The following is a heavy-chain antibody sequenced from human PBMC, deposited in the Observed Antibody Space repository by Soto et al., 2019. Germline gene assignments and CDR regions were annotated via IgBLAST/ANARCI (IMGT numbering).Heavy chain of an antibody. V-gene: IGHV4-4*07. Sequence: SLTCTASGGSISSYYWSWIRQPAGKGLEWIGRIYTSGSTNYNPSLKSRVTMSVDTSKNQFSLKPSSVTAADTAVYYCARGNIRQQLVKYYYYYYGMDVWGQGTTVTVSS. J-gene: IGHJ6*02. CDR2: IYTSGST. CDR1: GGSISSYY. CDR3: ARGNIRQQLVKYYYYYYGMDV. D-gene: IGHD6-13*01.